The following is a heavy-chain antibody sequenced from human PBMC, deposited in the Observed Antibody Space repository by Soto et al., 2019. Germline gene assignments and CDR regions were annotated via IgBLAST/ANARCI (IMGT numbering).Heavy chain of an antibody. CDR1: GYSFTSYW. D-gene: IGHD6-13*01. CDR2: IYPGDSDT. J-gene: IGHJ6*02. Sequence: PGESLRISCKGSGYSFTSYWIGWVRQMPGKGLEWMGIIYPGDSDTRYSPSFQGQVTISADKSISTAYLQWSSLKASDTAMYYCATGRIAAAGNYYYYGMDVWGQGTTVTVSS. V-gene: IGHV5-51*01. CDR3: ATGRIAAAGNYYYYGMDV.